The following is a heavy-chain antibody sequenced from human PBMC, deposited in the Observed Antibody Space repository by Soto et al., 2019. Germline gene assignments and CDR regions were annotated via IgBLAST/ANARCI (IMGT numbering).Heavy chain of an antibody. V-gene: IGHV4-39*07. CDR1: GGSISSSSYY. CDR3: AKDGGYCLRGSCYFPDS. CDR2: IYYSGST. Sequence: SETLSLTCTVSGGSISSSSYYWGWIRQPPGKGLEWIGSIYYSGSTYYNPSLKSRVTISVDKSKNQFSLKLSSVTAADTAVYYCAKDGGYCLRGSCYFPDSWGQGTLVTVSS. D-gene: IGHD2-15*01. J-gene: IGHJ5*01.